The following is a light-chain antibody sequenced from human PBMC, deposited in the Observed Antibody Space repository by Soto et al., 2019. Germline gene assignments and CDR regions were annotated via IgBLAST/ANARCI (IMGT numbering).Light chain of an antibody. J-gene: IGLJ1*01. CDR3: SSYAGSNNYV. Sequence: QSALTQPASVSWSPGQSITISCTGTGSDVGSYKYVSWYQQHPGKAPKLIIFEVSNRPSGVSDRFSGSKSGNTASLTVSGLQAEDEADYYCSSYAGSNNYVFGTGTKVTVL. CDR1: GSDVGSYKY. CDR2: EVS. V-gene: IGLV2-14*01.